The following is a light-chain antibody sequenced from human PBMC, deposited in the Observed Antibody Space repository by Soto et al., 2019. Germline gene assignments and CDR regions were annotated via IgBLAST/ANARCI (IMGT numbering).Light chain of an antibody. CDR2: DAS. Sequence: EIVLTQSPGTLSLSPGERATLSCRASQSVSGNFLAWYQEKPGQAPRLLIYDASNRATGIPPRFSGSGSGTEFTLTISSLQPDDFATYYCQHYNSYGTFGQGTKVDIK. CDR3: QHYNSYGT. V-gene: IGKV3-20*01. J-gene: IGKJ1*01. CDR1: QSVSGNF.